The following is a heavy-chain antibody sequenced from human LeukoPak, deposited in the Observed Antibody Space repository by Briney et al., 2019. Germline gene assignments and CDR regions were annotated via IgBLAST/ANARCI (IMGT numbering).Heavy chain of an antibody. Sequence: ASVKVSCKASGYTFTGYYMHWVRQAPGQGLEWMGWINPNSGSTNYAQKFQGRVTMTRDTSISTAYMELSRLRSDDTAVYYCARGPNIAADPYNWFDPWGQGTLVTVSS. V-gene: IGHV1-2*02. D-gene: IGHD6-13*01. CDR3: ARGPNIAADPYNWFDP. CDR1: GYTFTGYY. J-gene: IGHJ5*02. CDR2: INPNSGST.